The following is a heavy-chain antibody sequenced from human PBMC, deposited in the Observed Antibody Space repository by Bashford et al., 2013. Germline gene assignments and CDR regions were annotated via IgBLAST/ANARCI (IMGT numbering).Heavy chain of an antibody. V-gene: IGHV4-39*01. J-gene: IGHJ4*02. D-gene: IGHD3-3*01. CDR3: ASAPGHDFWSGYPAFDY. CDR2: VHYSGST. Sequence: SETLSLTCTVSGGSISITSYFWGWIRQPPGKGLEWIGSVHYSGSTYYNPSLQSRVTVSVDTSKNQFSLKLSSVTAADTAVYYCASAPGHDFWSGYPAFDYWGQGTLVTVSS. CDR1: GGSISITSYF.